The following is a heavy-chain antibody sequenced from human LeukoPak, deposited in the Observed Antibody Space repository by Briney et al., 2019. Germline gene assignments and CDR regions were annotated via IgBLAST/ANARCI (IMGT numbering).Heavy chain of an antibody. CDR1: GYTFTDYY. V-gene: IGHV1-2*02. J-gene: IGHJ6*02. Sequence: ASAKVSCKASGYTFTDYYIHWVRQAPGQGLEWMGWIIPNSGDTNYAQKFQGRVTMTRDASITTAYMELSRLTSDDTAVYYCARDIVPAYHYFGMDVWGQGTTVTVS. CDR3: ARDIVPAYHYFGMDV. D-gene: IGHD2-2*01. CDR2: IIPNSGDT.